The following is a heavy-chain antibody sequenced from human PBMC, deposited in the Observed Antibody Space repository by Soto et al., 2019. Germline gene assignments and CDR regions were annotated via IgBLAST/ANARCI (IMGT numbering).Heavy chain of an antibody. V-gene: IGHV3-23*01. CDR1: GFTFSSYA. CDR2: ISGSGGST. CDR3: ARGSFGYCSGGSCERAYYFDY. J-gene: IGHJ4*02. Sequence: GGSLRLSCAASGFTFSSYAMSWVRQAPGKGLEWVSAISGSGGSTYYADSVKGRFTISRDNSKNTLYLQMNSLRAEDTAVYYCARGSFGYCSGGSCERAYYFDYWGQGTLVTVSS. D-gene: IGHD2-15*01.